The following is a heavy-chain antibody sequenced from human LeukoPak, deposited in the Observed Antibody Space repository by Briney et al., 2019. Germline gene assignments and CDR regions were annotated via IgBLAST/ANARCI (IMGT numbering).Heavy chain of an antibody. CDR3: ARDLARGDGYSFF. J-gene: IGHJ4*02. CDR2: IKQDGSEK. CDR1: GFTFSSYR. V-gene: IGHV3-7*01. Sequence: GGSLRLSCAASGFTFSSYRMSWVRQAPGKGLEWVANIKQDGSEKYYVDSVKGRFTISRDNAKNSLYLQMNSLRAEDTAVYYCARDLARGDGYSFFWGKGTLVTVSS. D-gene: IGHD5-24*01.